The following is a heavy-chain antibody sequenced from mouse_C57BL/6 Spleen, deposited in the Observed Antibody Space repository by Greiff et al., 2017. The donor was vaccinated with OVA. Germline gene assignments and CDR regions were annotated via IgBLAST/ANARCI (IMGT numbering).Heavy chain of an antibody. J-gene: IGHJ2*01. CDR3: ARVNYGNYDYFDD. Sequence: QVQLQQPGAELVRPGSSVKLSCKASGYTFTSYWMHWVKQRPIQGLEWIGNIDPSDSETYYNQKFKDKATLTVDKSSSTAYMQLSSLTSEDSAVYYCARVNYGNYDYFDDWGQGTTLTVSS. D-gene: IGHD2-1*01. V-gene: IGHV1-52*01. CDR1: GYTFTSYW. CDR2: IDPSDSET.